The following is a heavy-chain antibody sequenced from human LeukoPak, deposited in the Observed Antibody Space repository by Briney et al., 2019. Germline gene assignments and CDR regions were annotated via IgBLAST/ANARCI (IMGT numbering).Heavy chain of an antibody. D-gene: IGHD2-2*01. J-gene: IGHJ4*02. CDR2: IYYTGSI. CDR3: ATYCSSTSCYRRAYDS. V-gene: IGHV4-39*01. CDR1: GGSISGSSYY. Sequence: PSETLSLTCTVSGGSISGSSYYWGWIRQPPGKGLEWIGSIYYTGSIYYNPSLKSRVTISVDTSKNQFSLQLSSVTAADTAVYYCATYCSSTSCYRRAYDSWGQGTLVTVSS.